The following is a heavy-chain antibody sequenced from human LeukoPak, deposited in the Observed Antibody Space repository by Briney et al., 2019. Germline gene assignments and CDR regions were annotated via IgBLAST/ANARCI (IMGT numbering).Heavy chain of an antibody. CDR2: FDPENSET. CDR1: GYTLTDLS. J-gene: IGHJ3*01. D-gene: IGHD4-17*01. CDR3: ATLNYGDLRGGGFEV. Sequence: ASVTVSCKVSGYTLTDLSIHWVRQAPGKGLEWKGGFDPENSETIYAQRFQGGVTMTEDTSSDTAYMFLTSLRSEDTALYYCATLNYGDLRGGGFEVWGQGTMVSVSS. V-gene: IGHV1-24*01.